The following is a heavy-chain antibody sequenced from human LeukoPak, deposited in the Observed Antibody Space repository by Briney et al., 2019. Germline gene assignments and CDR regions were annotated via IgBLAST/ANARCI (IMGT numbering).Heavy chain of an antibody. D-gene: IGHD2-15*01. CDR1: GXSISSYY. J-gene: IGHJ2*01. CDR2: IYYSGST. CDR3: ARWASCSGGSCYPRYWYFDL. V-gene: IGHV4-59*01. Sequence: SETLSLTCTVSGXSISSYYWSWIRQPPGKGLEWIGYIYYSGSTNYNPSLKSRVTISVDTSKNQFSLKLSSVTAADTAVYYCARWASCSGGSCYPRYWYFDLWGRGTLVTVSS.